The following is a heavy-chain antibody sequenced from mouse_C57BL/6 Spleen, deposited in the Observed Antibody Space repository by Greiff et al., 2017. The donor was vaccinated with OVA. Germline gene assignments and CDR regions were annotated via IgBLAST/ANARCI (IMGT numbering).Heavy chain of an antibody. CDR3: AISPIYYYGSSYFDY. CDR1: GYAFSSSW. D-gene: IGHD1-1*01. CDR2: IYPGDGDT. Sequence: QVQLKQSGPELVKPGASVKISCKASGYAFSSSWMNWVKQRPGKGLEWIGRIYPGDGDTTYNGKFKGKATLTADKSSSTAYMQLSSLTSEDSAVYFCAISPIYYYGSSYFDYWGQGTTLTVSS. J-gene: IGHJ2*01. V-gene: IGHV1-82*01.